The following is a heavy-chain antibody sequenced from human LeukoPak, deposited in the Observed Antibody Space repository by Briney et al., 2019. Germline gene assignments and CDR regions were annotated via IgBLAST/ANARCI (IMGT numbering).Heavy chain of an antibody. Sequence: ASVKVSCKASGYTFTGYYMHWVRQAPGQGLEWMGWIDPDSGGTNYAQKFQGRVTMTRDTSIDTAFMELSRLTSDDTAVYYCARGSVYFDYWGQGTLVTVSS. CDR1: GYTFTGYY. V-gene: IGHV1-2*02. J-gene: IGHJ4*02. CDR2: IDPDSGGT. D-gene: IGHD6-25*01. CDR3: ARGSVYFDY.